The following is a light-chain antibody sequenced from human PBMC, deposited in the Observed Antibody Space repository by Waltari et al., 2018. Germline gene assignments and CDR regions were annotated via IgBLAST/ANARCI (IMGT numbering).Light chain of an antibody. V-gene: IGLV2-11*01. Sequence: QSALTQPRSVSGSPGQSATISCTGTSSDVGGYNYVSWYQQHPGKVPKLMIYDVSKRPSGVPDRFSGSKSGNTASLTISGLQAEDEADYYCCSYAGSYSFVFGTGTKVTVL. CDR2: DVS. J-gene: IGLJ1*01. CDR1: SSDVGGYNY. CDR3: CSYAGSYSFV.